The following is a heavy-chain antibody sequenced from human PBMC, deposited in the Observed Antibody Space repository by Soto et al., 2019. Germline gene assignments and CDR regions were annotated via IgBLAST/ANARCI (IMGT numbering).Heavy chain of an antibody. CDR1: GGPISSFY. CDR2: IYYSGRT. J-gene: IGHJ6*02. CDR3: ARSDDYGDYGYYYYGMDI. V-gene: IGHV4-59*01. Sequence: SETLSLTCTVSGGPISSFYWSWIRQPPGKGLEWIGHIYYSGRTNYKPSLKSRVTISVDTSKNQLSLKLTSVTAADTAVYYCARSDDYGDYGYYYYGMDIWVQGTTVTVSS. D-gene: IGHD4-17*01.